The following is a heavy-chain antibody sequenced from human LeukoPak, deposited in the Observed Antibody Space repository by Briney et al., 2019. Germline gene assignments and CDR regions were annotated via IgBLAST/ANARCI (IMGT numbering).Heavy chain of an antibody. Sequence: PGRSLRLSCAASGFTFSSYGMHWVRQAPGKGLEWVAVISYDGSNKYYADSVKGRFTISRDNSKNTLYLQMNSLRAEDTAVYYCARDARGGDSWGQGTLVTVSS. V-gene: IGHV3-30*03. D-gene: IGHD2-15*01. J-gene: IGHJ4*02. CDR2: ISYDGSNK. CDR1: GFTFSSYG. CDR3: ARDARGGDS.